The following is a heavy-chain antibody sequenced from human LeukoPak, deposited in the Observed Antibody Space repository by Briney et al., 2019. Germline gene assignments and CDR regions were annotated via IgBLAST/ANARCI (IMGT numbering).Heavy chain of an antibody. CDR1: GFTFSAYA. J-gene: IGHJ4*02. Sequence: GGSLRLSCAASGFTFSAYAMNWVRQAPGKGLEWISTISGSATSTYYADSVKGRFSISRDNSKNTLYLQMNSLRPEDTAVYYCANEIRPNDHWGQGSLVTVSS. D-gene: IGHD4-17*01. V-gene: IGHV3-23*01. CDR2: ISGSATST. CDR3: ANEIRPNDH.